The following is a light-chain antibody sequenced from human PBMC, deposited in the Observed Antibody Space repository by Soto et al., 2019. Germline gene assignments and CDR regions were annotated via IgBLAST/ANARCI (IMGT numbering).Light chain of an antibody. CDR3: GTWDSSLSAGV. V-gene: IGLV1-51*01. CDR1: SSNIGNNY. CDR2: DNN. J-gene: IGLJ1*01. Sequence: QSVLTQPPSVSAAPGQKVTIYCSGSSSNIGNNYVSWYQQLPGTAPKLLIYDNNERPSGIPDRFSGSKSGTSATLGITGLQTGDEADYYCGTWDSSLSAGVFGTGTKVTVL.